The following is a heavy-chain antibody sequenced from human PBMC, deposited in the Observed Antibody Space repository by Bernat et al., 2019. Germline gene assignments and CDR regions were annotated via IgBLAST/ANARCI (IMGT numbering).Heavy chain of an antibody. V-gene: IGHV3-21*01. CDR2: ISSSSSYI. Sequence: EVQLVESGGGLVKPGGSLRLSCAASGFTFSSYSMNWVRQAPGKGLEWVSSISSSSSYIYYADAVKGGFTISRDNAKNSLYLQMNSLRAEDTAVYYCAREGYSSSSMYYYYYGMDVWGQGTTVTVSS. J-gene: IGHJ6*02. CDR1: GFTFSSYS. CDR3: AREGYSSSSMYYYYYGMDV. D-gene: IGHD6-6*01.